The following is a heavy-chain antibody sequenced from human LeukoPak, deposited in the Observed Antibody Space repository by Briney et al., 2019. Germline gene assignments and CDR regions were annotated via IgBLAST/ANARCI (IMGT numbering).Heavy chain of an antibody. J-gene: IGHJ4*02. V-gene: IGHV3-7*01. D-gene: IGHD1-26*01. Sequence: AGSLTLSCAASGFTFTNSWMAWVRQSPGKGLEWVANIKQDGSTKHYADSLKGRFTISRDNPKNSLYLQMNSLRADDTAVYYCARDTDGSLDYWGQGIRLPVAS. CDR2: IKQDGSTK. CDR1: GFTFTNSW. CDR3: ARDTDGSLDY.